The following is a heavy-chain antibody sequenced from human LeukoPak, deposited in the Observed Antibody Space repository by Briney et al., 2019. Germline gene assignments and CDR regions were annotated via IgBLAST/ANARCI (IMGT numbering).Heavy chain of an antibody. Sequence: SETLTLTCTVSGDSIDGHYWTWIRLPPGKGLEWIGYIFYSGNLNYNPSLKSRVTISLDTSKSQFSLRLTPVTAADTAMYHCARLTREDGIDVWGPGTTVTVSS. CDR2: IFYSGNL. CDR1: GDSIDGHY. CDR3: ARLTREDGIDV. V-gene: IGHV4-59*11. J-gene: IGHJ6*02. D-gene: IGHD2-2*01.